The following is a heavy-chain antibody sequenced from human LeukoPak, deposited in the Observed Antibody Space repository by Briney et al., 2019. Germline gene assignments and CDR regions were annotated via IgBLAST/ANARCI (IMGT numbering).Heavy chain of an antibody. CDR3: TTDLVTFDLLKRFDS. CDR1: GFTFSNAW. V-gene: IGHV3-15*07. CDR2: IKSKTDGGTT. J-gene: IGHJ4*02. Sequence: GGSLRLSCAASGFTFSNAWMNWVRQAPGKGLEWVGRIKSKTDGGTTDYAAPVKGRFTISRDDSKNTLYLQMNSLKTEDTAVYYCTTDLVTFDLLKRFDSWGQGTLVTVP. D-gene: IGHD2-21*02.